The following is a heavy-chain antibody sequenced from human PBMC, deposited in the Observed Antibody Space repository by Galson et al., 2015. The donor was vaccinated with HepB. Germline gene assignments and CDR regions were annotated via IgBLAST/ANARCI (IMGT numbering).Heavy chain of an antibody. CDR2: IWYDGSNK. Sequence: SLRLSCAASGFTFSSYGMHWVRQAPGKGLEWVAVIWYDGSNKYYADSVKGRFTISRDNSKNTLYLQMNSLRAEDTAVYYCARVTAKHCSGGSCYYYMDVWGKGTTVTVSS. CDR3: ARVTAKHCSGGSCYYYMDV. D-gene: IGHD2-15*01. J-gene: IGHJ6*03. V-gene: IGHV3-33*01. CDR1: GFTFSSYG.